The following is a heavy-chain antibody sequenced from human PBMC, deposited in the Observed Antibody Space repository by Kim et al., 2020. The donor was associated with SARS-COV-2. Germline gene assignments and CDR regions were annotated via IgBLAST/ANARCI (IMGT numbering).Heavy chain of an antibody. Sequence: GESLKISCKGSGYSFTSYWIGWVRQMPGKGLEWMGIIYPGDSDTRYSPSFQGQVTISADKSISTAYLQWSSLKASDTAMYYCARHSGGEYGGDCPDYWGQGTLVTVSS. CDR2: IYPGDSDT. CDR3: ARHSGGEYGGDCPDY. CDR1: GYSFTSYW. D-gene: IGHD2-21*02. V-gene: IGHV5-51*01. J-gene: IGHJ4*02.